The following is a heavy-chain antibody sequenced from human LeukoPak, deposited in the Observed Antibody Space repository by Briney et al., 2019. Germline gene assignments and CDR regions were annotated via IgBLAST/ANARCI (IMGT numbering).Heavy chain of an antibody. V-gene: IGHV3-11*01. D-gene: IGHD3-22*01. CDR1: VFRSSDYY. CDR2: ISGSGDAI. CDR3: ASLYDSTGFCFDN. J-gene: IGHJ4*02. Sequence: GGSLRLSCVVSVFRSSDYYMSWIRQTPGKGLEFVSYISGSGDAIYYADSVKGRFTISRDNAKNSLYLQLDSLSAEDTAVYYCASLYDSTGFCFDNWGQGALVTVSS.